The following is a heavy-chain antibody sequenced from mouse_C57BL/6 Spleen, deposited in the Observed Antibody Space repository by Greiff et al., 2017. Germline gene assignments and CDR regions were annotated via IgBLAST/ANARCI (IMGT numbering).Heavy chain of an antibody. CDR3: ARGVICYYVSSPFAY. V-gene: IGHV1-55*01. Sequence: QVQLQQPGAELVKPGASVKMSCKASGYTFTSYWITWVKQRPGQGLEWIGDIYPGSGSTNYNEKFKSKATLTVDTSSSTAYMQLSSLTSEDSAVYYCARGVICYYVSSPFAYWGQGTLVTVSA. CDR2: IYPGSGST. D-gene: IGHD1-1*01. J-gene: IGHJ3*01. CDR1: GYTFTSYW.